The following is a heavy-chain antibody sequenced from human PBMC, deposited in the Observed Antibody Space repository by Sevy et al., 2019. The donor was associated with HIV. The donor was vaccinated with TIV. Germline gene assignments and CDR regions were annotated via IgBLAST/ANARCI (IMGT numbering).Heavy chain of an antibody. V-gene: IGHV3-53*01. J-gene: IGHJ3*02. CDR1: GFSVSNSY. CDR2: IYSGDST. CDR3: ARLGVYYYDSSGYYTTGHAFDI. D-gene: IGHD3-22*01. Sequence: GGSLRLSCAASGFSVSNSYMSWVRQAPGKGLQWVSVIYSGDSTYYTDSVKGRFTISRDNSKNTLYLQMKSLRAEDTAVYYCARLGVYYYDSSGYYTTGHAFDIWGQGTMVTVSS.